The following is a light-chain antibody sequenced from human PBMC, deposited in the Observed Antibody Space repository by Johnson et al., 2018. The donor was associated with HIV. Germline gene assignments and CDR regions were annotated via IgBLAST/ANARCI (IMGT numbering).Light chain of an antibody. CDR1: SSNIGNNY. V-gene: IGLV1-51*01. CDR3: GTWASSLSAGGV. CDR2: DNN. Sequence: QSVLTQPPSVSAAPGQKVTISCSGSSSNIGNNYVSWYQQLPGTAPKLLIYDNNKRPSGIPDRFSGSKYGTSATLGITGLQTGDEADYYCGTWASSLSAGGVFGTGTKVTVL. J-gene: IGLJ1*01.